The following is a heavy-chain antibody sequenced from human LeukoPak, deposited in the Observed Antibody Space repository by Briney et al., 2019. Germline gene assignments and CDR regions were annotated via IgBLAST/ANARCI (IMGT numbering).Heavy chain of an antibody. V-gene: IGHV3-30-3*01. CDR1: GFTFSSYA. CDR2: ISYDGSNK. J-gene: IGHJ4*02. Sequence: GRSPRLSCVASGFTFSSYAMHWVRQAPGKGLEWVAVISYDGSNKYYADSVKGRFTISRDNSKNTLYLQMNSLRAEDTAVYYCARTSSWYYFDYWGQGTLVTVSS. CDR3: ARTSSWYYFDY. D-gene: IGHD6-13*01.